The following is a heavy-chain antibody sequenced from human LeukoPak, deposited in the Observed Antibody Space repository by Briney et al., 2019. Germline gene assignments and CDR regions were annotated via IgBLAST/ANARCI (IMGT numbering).Heavy chain of an antibody. J-gene: IGHJ3*02. Sequence: GASVKVSCKASGYTFTGYYMHWVRQAPGQGLEWMGWMRPDSGGTKCAQKFQGRLTMTRDTSISTGYMELTRLRSDDTAIYYCARFGTDALDIWGQGTMVTVSS. CDR2: MRPDSGGT. V-gene: IGHV1-2*02. CDR3: ARFGTDALDI. CDR1: GYTFTGYY. D-gene: IGHD1-14*01.